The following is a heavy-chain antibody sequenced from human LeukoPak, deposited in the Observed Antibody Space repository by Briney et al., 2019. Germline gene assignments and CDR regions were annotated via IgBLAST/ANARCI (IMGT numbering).Heavy chain of an antibody. J-gene: IGHJ4*02. D-gene: IGHD6-13*01. CDR1: GYSFTSYW. V-gene: IGHV5-51*01. Sequence: VESLKISCKGSGYSFTSYWIGWVRQIPGKGLEWMGIIYPGDSDTRYSPSFQGQVTISADKSISTAYLQWSSLKASDTAMYYCARPRETGYSSSWYDYWGQGTLVTVSS. CDR2: IYPGDSDT. CDR3: ARPRETGYSSSWYDY.